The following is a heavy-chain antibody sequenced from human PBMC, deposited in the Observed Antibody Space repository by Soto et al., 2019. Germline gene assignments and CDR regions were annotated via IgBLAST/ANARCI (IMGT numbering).Heavy chain of an antibody. V-gene: IGHV1-8*02. J-gene: IGHJ4*02. Sequence: ASVKVSCKASGYTFSNYDINWVRQATGQGLEWMGWMNPNSGNTGYAQKFQGRVTMTRGNSITTVYMELSSLRSEDTAIYYCARGQNNFDTSGYNDYWGQGTLVTVSS. D-gene: IGHD3-22*01. CDR3: ARGQNNFDTSGYNDY. CDR1: GYTFSNYD. CDR2: MNPNSGNT.